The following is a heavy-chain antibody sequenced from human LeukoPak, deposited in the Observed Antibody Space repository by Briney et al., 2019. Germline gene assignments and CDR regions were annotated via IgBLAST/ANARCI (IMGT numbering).Heavy chain of an antibody. CDR1: GFTFSSYA. D-gene: IGHD3-22*01. Sequence: GRSLRLSCAASGFTFSSYAMHWVRQAPGKGLEWVAVISYDGSNKYYADSVKGRFTISRDNSKNTLYLQMNSLRAEDTAVYYCARESDSSGWFDYWGQGTLVTVSS. J-gene: IGHJ4*02. V-gene: IGHV3-30-3*01. CDR3: ARESDSSGWFDY. CDR2: ISYDGSNK.